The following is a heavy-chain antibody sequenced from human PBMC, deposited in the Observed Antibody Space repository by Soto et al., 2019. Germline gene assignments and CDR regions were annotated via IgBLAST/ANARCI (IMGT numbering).Heavy chain of an antibody. J-gene: IGHJ6*02. CDR2: ISAYNGNT. D-gene: IGHD6-19*01. Sequence: QVQLVQSGAEVKKPGASVKVSCKASGYTFTSYGISWVRQAPGQGLEWMGWISAYNGNTNYAQKLQGRVTMTTDTSTSTAYMELRSLRSDDTAVYYCAGGKQSGGLYYYYGMDVWGQGTTVTVSS. CDR3: AGGKQSGGLYYYYGMDV. V-gene: IGHV1-18*01. CDR1: GYTFTSYG.